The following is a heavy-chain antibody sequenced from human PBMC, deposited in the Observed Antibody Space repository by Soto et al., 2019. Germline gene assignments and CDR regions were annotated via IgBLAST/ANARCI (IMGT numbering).Heavy chain of an antibody. CDR1: GFTFSTHS. Sequence: WGSLRLSCAASGFTFSTHSMNWVRQAPGKGLEWISYITSSGVTMYADSVKGRFTISRDNAKNSLYLQMNSLRAEDTAVYFCVGEVGFQLIYWGQGTLVTVS. V-gene: IGHV3-48*01. D-gene: IGHD2-2*01. CDR3: VGEVGFQLIY. J-gene: IGHJ4*02. CDR2: ITSSGVTM.